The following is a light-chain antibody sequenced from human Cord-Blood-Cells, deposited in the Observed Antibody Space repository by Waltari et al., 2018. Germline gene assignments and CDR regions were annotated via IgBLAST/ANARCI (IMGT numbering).Light chain of an antibody. J-gene: IGLJ2*01. Sequence: QSALTQPRSVSGSPGQSVTISCTGTSSDVGGYNYVSCYQQHPGKAPKLMIYDVSKRPSVVPDRFSGSKSGNTASLTISGLQAEDEADYYCCSYAGSYTLVFGGGTKLTVL. V-gene: IGLV2-11*01. CDR1: SSDVGGYNY. CDR2: DVS. CDR3: CSYAGSYTLV.